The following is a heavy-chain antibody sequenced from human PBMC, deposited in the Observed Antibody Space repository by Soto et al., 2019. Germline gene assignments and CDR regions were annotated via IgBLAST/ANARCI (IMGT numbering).Heavy chain of an antibody. V-gene: IGHV3-15*07. CDR3: AADLGPAYDSNNWFEP. D-gene: IGHD2-21*01. CDR1: GFIFSHAW. Sequence: EVQLVESGGDLVKPGASLRLSCAASGFIFSHAWFHWVRQPPGKGLELVGRVKNNGGATDYAASVKGRFTISRDDSKDTVYLQMSSVRTEDAGIYSCAADLGPAYDSNNWFEPWGQGTLVTVSS. J-gene: IGHJ5*02. CDR2: VKNNGGAT.